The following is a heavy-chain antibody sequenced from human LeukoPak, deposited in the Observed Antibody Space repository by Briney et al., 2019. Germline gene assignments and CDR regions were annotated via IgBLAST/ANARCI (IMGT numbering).Heavy chain of an antibody. Sequence: PGGSLRLSCAASGFTLSSYWMNWVRQAPGKGLEWVANIKQDGSEKYYVHSVKGRFTVSRDNAKNSLYLQMNSLRAEDTAVYYCARAMDVWGQGTTVTVSS. J-gene: IGHJ6*02. V-gene: IGHV3-7*01. CDR1: GFTLSSYW. CDR2: IKQDGSEK. CDR3: ARAMDV.